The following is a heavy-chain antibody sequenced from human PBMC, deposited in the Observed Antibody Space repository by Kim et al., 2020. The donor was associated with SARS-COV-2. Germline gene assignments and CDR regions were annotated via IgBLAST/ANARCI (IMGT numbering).Heavy chain of an antibody. D-gene: IGHD3-16*02. V-gene: IGHV3-23*01. J-gene: IGHJ4*02. CDR2: GST. Sequence: GSTYYADSVKGRFTISRDNSKNTLYLQMNSLRAEDTAVYYCAKDRLSGDYWGQGTLVTVSS. CDR3: AKDRLSGDY.